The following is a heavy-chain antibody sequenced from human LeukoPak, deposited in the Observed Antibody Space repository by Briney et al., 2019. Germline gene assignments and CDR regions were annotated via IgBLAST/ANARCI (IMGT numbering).Heavy chain of an antibody. CDR3: AREGREGYNYPALDF. D-gene: IGHD5-24*01. CDR1: GFTFCIYS. CDR2: MKHDGIEK. V-gene: IGHV3-7*05. J-gene: IGHJ4*02. Sequence: GGSPRLSCAASGFTFCIYSTTCVPHAPGKGLEWVANMKHDGIEKHYMDSVKGRFTISRDNGKNSLYLQMNSLRAEDTAVYYCAREGREGYNYPALDFWGQGILVTVSS.